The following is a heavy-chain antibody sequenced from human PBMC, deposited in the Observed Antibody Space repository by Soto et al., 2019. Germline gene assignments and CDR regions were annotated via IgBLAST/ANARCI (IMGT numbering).Heavy chain of an antibody. D-gene: IGHD3-16*01. CDR2: INHSGST. Sequence: SETLSLTCAVYGGSFSGYYWSWIRQPPGKGLEWIGEINHSGSTNYNPSLKSRVTISVDTSKNQFSLKLSSVTAADTAVYYCARGRGKFGYSGQGTLVTVSS. V-gene: IGHV4-34*01. CDR3: ARGRGKFGY. CDR1: GGSFSGYY. J-gene: IGHJ4*02.